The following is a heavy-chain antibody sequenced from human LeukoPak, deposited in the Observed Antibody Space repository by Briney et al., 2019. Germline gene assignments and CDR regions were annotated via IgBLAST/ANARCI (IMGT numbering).Heavy chain of an antibody. CDR3: ATLRTSSTVTTFDY. D-gene: IGHD4-17*01. CDR1: GYTLTELS. V-gene: IGHV1-24*01. J-gene: IGHJ4*02. Sequence: ASVKVSCKVSGYTLTELSMHWVRQAPGKGLEWMGGFDPEDGETIYALKFQGRVTMTEDTSTDTAYMELSSLRSEDTAVYYCATLRTSSTVTTFDYWGQGTLVTVSS. CDR2: FDPEDGET.